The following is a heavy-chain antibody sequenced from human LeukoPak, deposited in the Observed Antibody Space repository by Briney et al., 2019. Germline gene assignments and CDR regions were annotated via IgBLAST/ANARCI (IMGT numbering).Heavy chain of an antibody. D-gene: IGHD3-9*01. CDR1: GYTFTSYG. Sequence: GASVKVSCKASGYTFTSYGISWVRQVPGQGLEWTGWISTYNGNTHYAQKLQGRVTMTTDTSTSTAYMELRSLRSDDTAVYYCARSLRYFDWSDAFDIWGQGTMVTVSS. J-gene: IGHJ3*02. CDR2: ISTYNGNT. CDR3: ARSLRYFDWSDAFDI. V-gene: IGHV1-18*01.